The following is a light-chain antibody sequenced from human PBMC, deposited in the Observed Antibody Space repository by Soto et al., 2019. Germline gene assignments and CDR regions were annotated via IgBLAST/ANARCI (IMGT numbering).Light chain of an antibody. V-gene: IGLV2-14*03. CDR3: SSYKTSNTRHIV. Sequence: SCTVTSSDVGGYNYVSWYQHHPGKAPKLIIYYVTNRPSGVSNPFSGSKSGNTASLTISGLKPEDEADYYFSSYKTSNTRHIVFGTLTKVPV. CDR2: YVT. J-gene: IGLJ1*01. CDR1: SSDVGGYNY.